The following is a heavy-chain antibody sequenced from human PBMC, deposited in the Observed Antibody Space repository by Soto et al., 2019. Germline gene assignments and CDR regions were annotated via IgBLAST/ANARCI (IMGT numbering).Heavy chain of an antibody. D-gene: IGHD3-16*01. CDR1: GASIRSGRYY. CDR2: IYYTGTT. V-gene: IGHV4-30-4*01. CDR3: ATVLHDYGTNWVDS. J-gene: IGHJ5*01. Sequence: QVQLQESGPRLVKPSQTLSLTCSVSGASIRSGRYYWSWIRQSPGRGLELIGYIYYTGTTHYNPAVKSRVTILLDNSKDQFYLTLTSVTAADTAIYYCATVLHDYGTNWVDSWGQGTQVTVSS.